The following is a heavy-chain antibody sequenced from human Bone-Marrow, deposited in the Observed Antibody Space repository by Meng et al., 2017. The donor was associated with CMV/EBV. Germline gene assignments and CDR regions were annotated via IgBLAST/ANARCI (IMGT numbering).Heavy chain of an antibody. D-gene: IGHD3-22*01. J-gene: IGHJ4*02. CDR2: IIPILGIA. V-gene: IGHV1-69*10. Sequence: SVKVSCKASGGTFSSYAISWVRQAPGQGLEWMGGIIPILGIANYAQKFQGRVTITADKSTSTAYMELSSLRSEDTAVYYCAREKSYDSSGYSLFDYWGQGTLVTVSS. CDR1: GGTFSSYA. CDR3: AREKSYDSSGYSLFDY.